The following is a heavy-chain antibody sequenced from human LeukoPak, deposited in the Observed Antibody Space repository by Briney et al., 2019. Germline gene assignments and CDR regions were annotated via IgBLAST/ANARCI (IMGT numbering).Heavy chain of an antibody. Sequence: ASVKVSCKASGYTFTSYGISWVRQAPGQGLEWMGWISACNGNTNYAQKLQGRVTMTTDTSTSTAYMELRSLRSDDTAVYYCARAEPYYYDSSGPDYWGQGTLVTVSS. CDR1: GYTFTSYG. CDR2: ISACNGNT. CDR3: ARAEPYYYDSSGPDY. J-gene: IGHJ4*02. D-gene: IGHD3-22*01. V-gene: IGHV1-18*01.